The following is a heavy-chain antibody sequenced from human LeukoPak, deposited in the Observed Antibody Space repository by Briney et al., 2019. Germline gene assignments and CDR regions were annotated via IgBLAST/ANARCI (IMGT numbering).Heavy chain of an antibody. Sequence: AASVKFSCKASGYTFIIYAMNWVRQAPGQGLEWLGWINTYTGNPTYAQGFTGRFVFSLDTSVSTAYLQISSLKAEDTAVYYCARSDYYGSGSYSTYWGQGTLVTVSS. J-gene: IGHJ4*02. CDR1: GYTFIIYA. CDR2: INTYTGNP. CDR3: ARSDYYGSGSYSTY. D-gene: IGHD3-10*01. V-gene: IGHV7-4-1*02.